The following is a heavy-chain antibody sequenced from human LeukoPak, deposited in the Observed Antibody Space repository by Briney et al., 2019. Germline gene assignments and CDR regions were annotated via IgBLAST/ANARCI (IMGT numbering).Heavy chain of an antibody. Sequence: SVKVSCKASGGTFSSYAISWVRQAPGQGLEWIGGIIPIFGTANYAQKFQGRVTITADESTSTAYMELSSLRSEDTAVYYCAREREIVVVPAAISNTYYYYYYMDVWGKGTTVTISS. CDR3: AREREIVVVPAAISNTYYYYYYMDV. V-gene: IGHV1-69*13. CDR2: IIPIFGTA. D-gene: IGHD2-2*01. J-gene: IGHJ6*03. CDR1: GGTFSSYA.